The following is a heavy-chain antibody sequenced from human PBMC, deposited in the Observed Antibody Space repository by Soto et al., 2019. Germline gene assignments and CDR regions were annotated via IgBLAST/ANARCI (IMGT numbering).Heavy chain of an antibody. D-gene: IGHD3-3*01. CDR1: GYSFTSYW. CDR2: IDPSDSYT. Sequence: GESLKISYKGSGYSFTSYWISWVRQMPGKGLEWMGRIDPSDSYTNYSPSFQGHVTISADKSISTAYLQWSSLKASDTAMYYCATLHYDFWSGSNDAFDIWGQGTMVTVSS. V-gene: IGHV5-10-1*01. J-gene: IGHJ3*02. CDR3: ATLHYDFWSGSNDAFDI.